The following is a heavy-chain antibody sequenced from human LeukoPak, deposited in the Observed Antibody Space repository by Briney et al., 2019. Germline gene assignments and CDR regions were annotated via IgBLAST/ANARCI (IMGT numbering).Heavy chain of an antibody. V-gene: IGHV4-59*08. CDR2: IYYSGST. J-gene: IGHJ4*02. Sequence: SETLSLTCTASGGSISTYSWSWIRQPPGKGLEWIGYIYYSGSTNYNPSLKSRVTISVDTSKNQFSLKLSSVTAADTAVYYCASRTARGGAGSFDYWGQGTLVTVSS. CDR1: GGSISTYS. D-gene: IGHD2-21*01. CDR3: ASRTARGGAGSFDY.